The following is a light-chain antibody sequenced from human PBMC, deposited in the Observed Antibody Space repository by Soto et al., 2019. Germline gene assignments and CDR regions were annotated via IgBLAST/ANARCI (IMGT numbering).Light chain of an antibody. V-gene: IGKV4-1*01. CDR1: QSLLYNSNNKNY. Sequence: DIVMTQSPDSLAVSLGERATINCKSSQSLLYNSNNKNYLAWYQQKPGQPPKLLIYWASTRESGVPDRFSGSGSGTDFTLTISSLQAEDVAVYYCYQYYITPFTFGPGTKVDIK. J-gene: IGKJ3*01. CDR3: YQYYITPFT. CDR2: WAS.